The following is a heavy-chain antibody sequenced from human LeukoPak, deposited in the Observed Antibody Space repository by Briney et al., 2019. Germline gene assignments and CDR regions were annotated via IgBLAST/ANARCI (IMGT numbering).Heavy chain of an antibody. Sequence: GSLRLSCAASGFTVSSNYMSWIRQPPGKGLEWIGEINHSGSTNYNPSLKSRVTISVDTSKNQFSLKLSSVTAADTAVYYCARDSSSWYNDYWGQGTLVTVSS. J-gene: IGHJ4*02. CDR3: ARDSSSWYNDY. V-gene: IGHV4-34*01. CDR1: GFTVSSNY. D-gene: IGHD6-13*01. CDR2: INHSGST.